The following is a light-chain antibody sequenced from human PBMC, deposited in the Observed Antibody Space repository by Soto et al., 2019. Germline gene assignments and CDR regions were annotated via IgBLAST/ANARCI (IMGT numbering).Light chain of an antibody. CDR3: QQYGTSLT. V-gene: IGKV1-5*01. CDR1: QSISSW. J-gene: IGKJ4*01. Sequence: GDRVTITCRASQSISSWLAWYQEKPGKAPKLLIYDASSLESGVPSRFSGSGSGTEFTLTISSLQPDDFAVYYCQQYGTSLTFGGGTKVEIK. CDR2: DAS.